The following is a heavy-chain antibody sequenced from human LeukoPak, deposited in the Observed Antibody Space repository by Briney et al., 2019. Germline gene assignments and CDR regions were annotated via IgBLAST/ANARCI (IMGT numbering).Heavy chain of an antibody. D-gene: IGHD3-10*01. CDR3: AGVFSGRRPFEL. CDR1: GDSITSYY. J-gene: IGHJ4*02. Sequence: SETLSLTCTVSGDSITSYYWNWIRQPPGKGLEWIGYVYYRGATNYNPSLKTRVTTSIDASKKQSSLKLSSVTAADTAVYFCAGVFSGRRPFELWGKGTLVTVSS. CDR2: VYYRGAT. V-gene: IGHV4-59*01.